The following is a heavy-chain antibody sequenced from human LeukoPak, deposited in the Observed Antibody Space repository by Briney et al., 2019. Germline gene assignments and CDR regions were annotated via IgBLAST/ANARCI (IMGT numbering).Heavy chain of an antibody. CDR2: ISTGVSSK. Sequence: GGSLRLSCAASGFTFSDYYMSWIRQAPGKGLEWVSYISTGVSSKFYAESVKGRFTISRDNAKNTLYLQMNSLRVEDTAVYYCARDYYGYWGQATLVTVSS. CDR1: GFTFSDYY. V-gene: IGHV3-11*04. J-gene: IGHJ4*02. CDR3: ARDYYGY. D-gene: IGHD1-26*01.